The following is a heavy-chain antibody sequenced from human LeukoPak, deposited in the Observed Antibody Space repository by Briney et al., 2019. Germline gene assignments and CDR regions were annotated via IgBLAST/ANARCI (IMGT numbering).Heavy chain of an antibody. CDR2: IYYSGST. V-gene: IGHV4-30-4*08. Sequence: SETLSLTCAVYGGSFSGYYWSWIRQPPGKGLEWIGYIYYSGSTYYNPSLKSRVTISVDTSKNQFSLKLSSVTAADTAVYYCARASRVAGRFDPWGQGTLVTVSS. CDR1: GGSFSGYY. D-gene: IGHD6-19*01. J-gene: IGHJ5*02. CDR3: ARASRVAGRFDP.